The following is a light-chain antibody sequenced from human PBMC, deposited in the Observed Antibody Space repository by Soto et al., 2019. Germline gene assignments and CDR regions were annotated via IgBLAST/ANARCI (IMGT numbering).Light chain of an antibody. V-gene: IGKV3D-15*01. CDR1: QAISSN. J-gene: IGKJ2*01. Sequence: IVMTQSPATLSVSPGERATLSCRASQAISSNLAWYQHKPGQAPRLLIYGASTRAAGIPARFTGSGSGTEFTLTISSLQSEDFALYYCQQYSRWPPYTFGQGTKVEIK. CDR2: GAS. CDR3: QQYSRWPPYT.